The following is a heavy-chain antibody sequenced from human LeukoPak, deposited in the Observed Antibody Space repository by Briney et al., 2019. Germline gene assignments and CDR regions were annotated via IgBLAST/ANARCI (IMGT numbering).Heavy chain of an antibody. CDR3: ARGAGGPDY. D-gene: IGHD3-16*01. CDR1: GGSISSGSYY. V-gene: IGHV4-61*02. CDR2: IYTSGST. Sequence: PSETLSLTCTVSGGSISSGSYYWSWIRQPAGKGLEWIGRIYTSGSTNYNPSLKSRVTISVDTFNNHFSLRMSSVTAADTAIYFCARGAGGPDYWGQGILVTVSS. J-gene: IGHJ4*02.